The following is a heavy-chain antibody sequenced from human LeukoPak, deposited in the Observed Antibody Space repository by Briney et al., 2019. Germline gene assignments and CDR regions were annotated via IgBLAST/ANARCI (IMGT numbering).Heavy chain of an antibody. D-gene: IGHD3-10*01. J-gene: IGHJ6*02. V-gene: IGHV1-3*01. CDR1: GFTFSSYA. CDR3: ARGPPYYYGSGSSYLMDV. CDR2: INAGNGNT. Sequence: PGGSLRLSCAASGFTFSSYAMHWVRQAPGQRLEWMGWINAGNGNTKYSQKFQGRVTITRDTSASTAYMELSSLRSEDTAVYYCARGPPYYYGSGSSYLMDVWGQGTTVTVSS.